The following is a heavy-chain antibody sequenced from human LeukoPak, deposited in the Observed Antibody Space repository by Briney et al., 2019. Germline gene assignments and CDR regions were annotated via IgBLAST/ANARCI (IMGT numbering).Heavy chain of an antibody. D-gene: IGHD6-13*01. CDR3: ARARAVSSSWYIGYYYGMDV. J-gene: IGHJ6*02. Sequence: SSETLSLTCTVPGGSISSGGYDWSWIRQHPGKGLEWIGYIYYSGSTYYNPSLKSRVTISVDTSKNQFSLKLSSVTAADTAVYYCARARAVSSSWYIGYYYGMDVWGQGTTVTVSS. CDR2: IYYSGST. V-gene: IGHV4-31*03. CDR1: GGSISSGGYD.